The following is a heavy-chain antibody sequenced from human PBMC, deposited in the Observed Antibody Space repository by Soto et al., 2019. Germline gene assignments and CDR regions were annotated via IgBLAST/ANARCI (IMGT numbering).Heavy chain of an antibody. V-gene: IGHV1-18*01. CDR3: TRVCGTLFGVNDF. D-gene: IGHD3-3*01. CDR2: ISCYGGKR. Sequence: IQLMQSAGEVKRPGASVKVSCKASGYTFNTFVITWVRQAPGQGLEWMGCISCYGGKRDYSRKLQGRITMTADPSPSTSYMELRNFTSDDTFVYYCTRVCGTLFGVNDFWGQGTLVTVSS. J-gene: IGHJ4*02. CDR1: GYTFNTFV.